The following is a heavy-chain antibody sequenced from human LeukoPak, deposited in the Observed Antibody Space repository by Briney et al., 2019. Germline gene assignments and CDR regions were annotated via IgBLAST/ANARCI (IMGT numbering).Heavy chain of an antibody. J-gene: IGHJ6*02. CDR2: MNPNSGNT. CDR1: GYTFTSYD. V-gene: IGHV1-8*01. Sequence: ASVKVSCKASGYTFTSYDINWVRQATGQGLEWMGWMNPNSGNTGYAQKFQGRVTMTRNTSISTAYMELSSLRSEDTAVYYCTRGLEWWYYYGMDVWGQGTTVTVSS. CDR3: TRGLEWWYYYGMDV. D-gene: IGHD2-15*01.